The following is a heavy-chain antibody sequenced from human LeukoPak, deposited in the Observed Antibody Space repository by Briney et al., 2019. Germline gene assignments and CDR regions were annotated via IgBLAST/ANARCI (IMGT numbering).Heavy chain of an antibody. V-gene: IGHV4-39*07. CDR3: ARLWFGELVTDS. Sequence: PSETLSLTCTVSRGSISSSSYFWGWIRQPPGKGLEWIGTINYSRSPYYNPSLRSRVTISLDTSKNQFSLKLSSVTAADTAVYYCARLWFGELVTDSWGQGTLVTVSS. CDR2: INYSRSP. CDR1: RGSISSSSYF. D-gene: IGHD3-10*01. J-gene: IGHJ4*02.